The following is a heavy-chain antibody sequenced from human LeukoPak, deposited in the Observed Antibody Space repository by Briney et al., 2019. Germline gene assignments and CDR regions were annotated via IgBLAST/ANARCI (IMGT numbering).Heavy chain of an antibody. CDR2: ISRDGSST. J-gene: IGHJ4*02. Sequence: GGSLRLSCAASGFTFSGHWMNWVRQAPGKGLVWVSGISRDGSSTNYADSVKGRFTISRDNAKNKLYLQMNSLSAEDTAVYYCARDLAGGGYDGEFDNWGQGTLVTVSS. CDR3: ARDLAGGGYDGEFDN. CDR1: GFTFSGHW. D-gene: IGHD5-12*01. V-gene: IGHV3-74*01.